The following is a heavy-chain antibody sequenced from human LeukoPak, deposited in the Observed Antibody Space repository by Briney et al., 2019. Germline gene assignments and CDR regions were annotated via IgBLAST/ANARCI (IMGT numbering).Heavy chain of an antibody. CDR1: GDAITSGGVY. Sequence: SETLSLTCHVSGDAITSGGVYWAWIRQSPGKGLEWIGNVYYSGTTQYNPSLKGRVTISMDMSKNQFSLNLNPVSVTDTAIYYCARRDYAAWFDPWGQGTLVTVSS. CDR3: ARRDYAAWFDP. D-gene: IGHD4/OR15-4a*01. CDR2: VYYSGTT. J-gene: IGHJ5*02. V-gene: IGHV4-39*01.